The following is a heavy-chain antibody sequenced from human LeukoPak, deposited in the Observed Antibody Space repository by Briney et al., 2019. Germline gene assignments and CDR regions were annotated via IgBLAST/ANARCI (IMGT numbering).Heavy chain of an antibody. V-gene: IGHV3-23*01. CDR2: MRGNGDT. Sequence: GGSLRLSCAASGFSFSTYAMSWVRRAPARGLEWVSSMRGNGDTFYADSVKGRFTLSRDDSRNTVYLQLNNLRVEDTAVYYCAKANWVSNADAVWWGQGTVVTVSS. J-gene: IGHJ4*02. CDR1: GFSFSTYA. CDR3: AKANWVSNADAVW. D-gene: IGHD1-1*01.